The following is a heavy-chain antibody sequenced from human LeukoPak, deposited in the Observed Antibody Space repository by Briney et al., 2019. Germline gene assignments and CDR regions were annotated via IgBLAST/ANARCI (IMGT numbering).Heavy chain of an antibody. D-gene: IGHD5-12*01. CDR1: GGSFSGFF. Sequence: SETLSLTCAVYGGSFSGFFWNWIRQPPGKGLQWIGEINHGGSTHYNPSLKSRVTISVDTSKNQFSLNLSSVAAADTAVYYCARGPGSSNFDYWGQGTLVTVSP. CDR3: ARGPGSSNFDY. J-gene: IGHJ4*02. V-gene: IGHV4-34*01. CDR2: INHGGST.